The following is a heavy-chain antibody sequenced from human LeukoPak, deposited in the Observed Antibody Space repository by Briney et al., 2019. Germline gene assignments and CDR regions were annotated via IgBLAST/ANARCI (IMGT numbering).Heavy chain of an antibody. D-gene: IGHD3-10*01. J-gene: IGHJ5*02. Sequence: SETLSLTCTVSGGSISSSSYYWGWIRQPPGKGLEWIGSIYYSGSTYYNPSLKSRVTISVDTSKNQFSLKLSSVTAADTAVYYCARDVLLWFGEFHTDNWFDPWGQGTLVTVSS. V-gene: IGHV4-39*07. CDR1: GGSISSSSYY. CDR3: ARDVLLWFGEFHTDNWFDP. CDR2: IYYSGST.